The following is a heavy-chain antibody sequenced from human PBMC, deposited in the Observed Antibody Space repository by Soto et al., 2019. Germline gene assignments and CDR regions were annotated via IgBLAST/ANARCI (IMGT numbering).Heavy chain of an antibody. J-gene: IGHJ4*02. V-gene: IGHV3-23*01. CDR2: ISGSGGST. Sequence: GGSLRLSSTASGDTFSSYAMSWVRQAPGKGLEWVSAISGSGGSTYYADSVKGRFTISRDNSKNTLYLQMNSLRAEDTAVYYCAKGGPLDSKEFDYWGQGTLVTVSS. D-gene: IGHD3-22*01. CDR3: AKGGPLDSKEFDY. CDR1: GDTFSSYA.